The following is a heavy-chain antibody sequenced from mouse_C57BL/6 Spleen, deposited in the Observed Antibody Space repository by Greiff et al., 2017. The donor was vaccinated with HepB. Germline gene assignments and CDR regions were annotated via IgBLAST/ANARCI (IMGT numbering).Heavy chain of an antibody. CDR3: VVYDGYYDAMDY. CDR2: IYPGDGDT. V-gene: IGHV1-80*01. CDR1: GYAFSSYW. Sequence: VQLQQSGAELVKPGASVKISCKASGYAFSSYWMNWVKQRPGKGLEWIGQIYPGDGDTNYNGKFKGKATLTADKSSSTAYMQLSSLTSEDSAVYFCVVYDGYYDAMDYWGQGTSVTVSS. D-gene: IGHD2-3*01. J-gene: IGHJ4*01.